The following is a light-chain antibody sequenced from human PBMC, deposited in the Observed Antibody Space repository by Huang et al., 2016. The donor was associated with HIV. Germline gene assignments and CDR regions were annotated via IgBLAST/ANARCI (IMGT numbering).Light chain of an antibody. CDR2: EAS. CDR1: QSVSTR. J-gene: IGKJ3*01. Sequence: DIQMTQSPSTLSAAIGDRVTITCRASQSVSTRLAWYQKKPGKAPRLLIQEASSLESGVPSRVSGSGSGTEFTLTISSLQPDDSATYSCQQYNTFTFGPGTKVDI. V-gene: IGKV1-5*03. CDR3: QQYNTFT.